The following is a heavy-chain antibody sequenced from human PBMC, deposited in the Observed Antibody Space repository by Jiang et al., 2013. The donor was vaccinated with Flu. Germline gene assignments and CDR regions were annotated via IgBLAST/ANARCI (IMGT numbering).Heavy chain of an antibody. Sequence: GAEVKKPGESLKISCKGSGYSFTTYWIAWVRQMPGKGLEWMGIIYPADSDTRYSPSFQGQVTISADKSINTAYLQWSSLEASDTAMYYCARHATSLGSTSHWLPVGYHSGMDVWGQGPRSPSP. CDR2: IYPADSDT. CDR1: GYSFTTYW. J-gene: IGHJ6*02. V-gene: IGHV5-51*01. D-gene: IGHD2-2*01. CDR3: ARHATSLGSTSHWLPVGYHSGMDV.